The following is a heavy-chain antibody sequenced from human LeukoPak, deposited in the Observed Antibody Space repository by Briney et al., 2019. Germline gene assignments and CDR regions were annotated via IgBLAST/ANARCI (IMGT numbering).Heavy chain of an antibody. CDR1: GITVRSNY. CDR2: IYSGGRT. D-gene: IGHD5-12*01. CDR3: ARAQRYSSYWFDP. J-gene: IGHJ5*02. Sequence: GGSLRLSCAASGITVRSNYMSWVRQAPGKGLEWVSVIYSGGRTHYAASVKGRFTISRDNSKNTLYLQMNSLRAEDTSVYYCARAQRYSSYWFDPWGQGTLVTVSS. V-gene: IGHV3-66*01.